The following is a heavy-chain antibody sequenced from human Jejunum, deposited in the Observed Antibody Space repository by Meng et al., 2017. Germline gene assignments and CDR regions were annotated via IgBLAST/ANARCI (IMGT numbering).Heavy chain of an antibody. CDR2: ITSDSNYV. CDR3: GSDY. J-gene: IGHJ4*01. V-gene: IGHV3-21*01. Sequence: GGSLRLSCVVSGIPFGAYEMNWVRRAPGKGLEWVAYITSDSNYVDYADSVKGRFTVSRDNAKKSLFLQMNRLRVDDTAVYYCGSDYWGHGTLVTVSS. CDR1: GIPFGAYE.